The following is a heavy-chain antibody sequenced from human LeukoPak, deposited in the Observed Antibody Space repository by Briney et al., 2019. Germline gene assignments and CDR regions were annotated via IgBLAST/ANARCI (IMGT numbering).Heavy chain of an antibody. V-gene: IGHV3-64*01. D-gene: IGHD3-3*01. CDR2: ISSNGGST. CDR1: GFTFSSYA. Sequence: GGSLRLSCAASGFTFSSYAMHWVRQAPGKGLEYVSAISSNGGSTYYANSVKGRFTISRDNSKNTLYLRMGSLRAEDMAVYYCARHGHYDFWSGYSLDYWGQGTLVTVSS. CDR3: ARHGHYDFWSGYSLDY. J-gene: IGHJ4*02.